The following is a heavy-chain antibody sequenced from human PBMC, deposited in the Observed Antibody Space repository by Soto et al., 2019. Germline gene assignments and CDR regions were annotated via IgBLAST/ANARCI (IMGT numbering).Heavy chain of an antibody. CDR2: ISFDGNNK. J-gene: IGHJ4*02. V-gene: IGHV3-30*18. CDR3: AKNTHYSDTNGYYPFDH. CDR1: GFTFSSYG. D-gene: IGHD3-22*01. Sequence: PGGSLRLSCVASGFTFSSYGMHWVRQAPGKGLEWVALISFDGNNKYYADSVKGRLTISRDDSKNTMFLHMNTLRAEDTAVYYCAKNTHYSDTNGYYPFDHWGQGTLVTVSS.